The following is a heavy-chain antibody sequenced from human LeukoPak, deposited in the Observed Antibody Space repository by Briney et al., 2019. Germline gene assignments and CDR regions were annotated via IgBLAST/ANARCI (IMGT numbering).Heavy chain of an antibody. CDR3: ARGLDKYDYWSGYFLAD. CDR2: INPNSGGT. CDR1: GYTFTGYY. J-gene: IGHJ4*02. Sequence: ASVKVSCKASGYTFTGYYMYWVRQAPGQGLEWMGWINPNSGGTNYAQTFQGRVTMTRDTSISTAAMELSRLRSDDTAVYYCARGLDKYDYWSGYFLADWGQGTLVTVSS. V-gene: IGHV1-2*02. D-gene: IGHD3-3*01.